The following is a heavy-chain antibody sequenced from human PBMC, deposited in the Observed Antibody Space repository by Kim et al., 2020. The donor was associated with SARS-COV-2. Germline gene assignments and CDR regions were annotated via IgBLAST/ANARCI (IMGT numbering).Heavy chain of an antibody. V-gene: IGHV3-74*01. Sequence: GGSLRLSCAASGFTFSSYWMHWVRQAPGKGLVWVSRINSDGSSTSYADSVKGRFTISRDNAKNTLYLQMNSLRAEDTAVYYCASPRRVYYDFWSGMAPLEYFQHWGQGTLVTVSS. CDR3: ASPRRVYYDFWSGMAPLEYFQH. CDR2: INSDGSST. CDR1: GFTFSSYW. J-gene: IGHJ1*01. D-gene: IGHD3-3*01.